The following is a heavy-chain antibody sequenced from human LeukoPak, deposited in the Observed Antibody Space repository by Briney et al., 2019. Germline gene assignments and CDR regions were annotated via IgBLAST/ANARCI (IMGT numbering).Heavy chain of an antibody. D-gene: IGHD3-10*01. J-gene: IGHJ5*02. V-gene: IGHV4-34*01. CDR1: GGSFSGYY. CDR3: ARDGNYYGSGSYGWFDP. Sequence: SETLSLTCAVYGGSFSGYYWSWIRQPPGKGLKWIGEINHSGSTNYNPSLKSRVTISVDTSKNQFSLKLSSVTAADTAVYYCARDGNYYGSGSYGWFDPWGQGTLVTVSS. CDR2: INHSGST.